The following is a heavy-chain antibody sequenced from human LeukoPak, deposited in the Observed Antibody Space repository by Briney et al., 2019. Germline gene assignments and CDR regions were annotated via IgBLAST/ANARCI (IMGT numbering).Heavy chain of an antibody. J-gene: IGHJ4*02. V-gene: IGHV3-48*03. D-gene: IGHD6-19*01. CDR1: GFTFSSYE. Sequence: PGGSLRLSCAASGFTFSSYEMNWVRQAPGKGLEWVSYISSSGSTIYCADSVKGRFTISRDNAKNSLYLQMNSLRAEDTAVYYCTREAVAGFGYWGQGTLVTVSS. CDR2: ISSSGSTI. CDR3: TREAVAGFGY.